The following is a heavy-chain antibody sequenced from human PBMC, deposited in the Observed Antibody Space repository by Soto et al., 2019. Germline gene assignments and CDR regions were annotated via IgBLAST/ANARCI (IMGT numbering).Heavy chain of an antibody. CDR1: GFTFNNFW. CDR2: INSDGTTT. Sequence: EVQLVESGGGLVQPGGSLRLSCAASGFTFNNFWMYWVRQTPEKGLVWVSGINSDGTTTIYADSVKGRFTISRDNAKNTLYLQMKSLKVEDTAIYYCVRDIRWGQGTLVTVSS. CDR3: VRDIR. J-gene: IGHJ4*02. V-gene: IGHV3-74*01.